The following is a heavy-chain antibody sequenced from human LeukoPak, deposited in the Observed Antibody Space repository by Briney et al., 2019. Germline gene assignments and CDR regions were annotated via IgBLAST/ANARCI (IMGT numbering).Heavy chain of an antibody. V-gene: IGHV3-23*01. CDR3: AKDYSSSWSFDAFDI. D-gene: IGHD6-13*01. CDR1: GFTFSSYA. CDR2: ISGSGGST. J-gene: IGHJ3*02. Sequence: GGSLRLSCAASGFTFSSYAMSWVRQAPGKGLEWVSAISGSGGSTYYADSVKGRLTVSRDNSKNTLNLQMSSLRADDTAVYYCAKDYSSSWSFDAFDIWGKGTMVTVSS.